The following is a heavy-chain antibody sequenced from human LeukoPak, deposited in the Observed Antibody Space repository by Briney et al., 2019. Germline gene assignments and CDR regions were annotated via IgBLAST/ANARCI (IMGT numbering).Heavy chain of an antibody. Sequence: PGGSLRLSCAASGFTVSSNFMSWVRQAPGKGLEWVSVIYSGGTTYYADSVKGRFTISRDNSKNTLYLQMNSLRAEDTAVYYCAREGSSGYYSNPWGQGTLVTVSS. CDR3: AREGSSGYYSNP. J-gene: IGHJ5*02. CDR2: IYSGGTT. D-gene: IGHD3-22*01. CDR1: GFTVSSNF. V-gene: IGHV3-53*01.